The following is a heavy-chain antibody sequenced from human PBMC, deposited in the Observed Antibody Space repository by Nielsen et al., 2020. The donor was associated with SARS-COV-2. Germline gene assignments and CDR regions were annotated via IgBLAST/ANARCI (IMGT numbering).Heavy chain of an antibody. Sequence: GGSLRLSCAASGFTFSSYGMHWVRQAPGKGLEWVAVIWYDGSNKYYADSVKGRFTISRDNSKNTLYLQMNSLRAEDTAVYYCAGGADFWSGTQKYYMDVWGKGTTVTVSS. V-gene: IGHV3-33*01. CDR3: AGGADFWSGTQKYYMDV. CDR1: GFTFSSYG. D-gene: IGHD3-3*01. J-gene: IGHJ6*03. CDR2: IWYDGSNK.